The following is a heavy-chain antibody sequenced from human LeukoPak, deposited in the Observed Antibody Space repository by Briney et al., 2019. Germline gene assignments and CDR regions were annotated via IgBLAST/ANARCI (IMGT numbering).Heavy chain of an antibody. J-gene: IGHJ5*02. CDR1: GFTFSSYG. V-gene: IGHV3-21*01. CDR2: ISSSSSYI. CDR3: ARDEYSSPSVWFDP. D-gene: IGHD6-6*01. Sequence: PGGSLRLSCAASGFTFSSYGMHWVRQAPGEGLEWVSSISSSSSYIYYADSVKGRFTISRDNAKNSLYLQMNSLRAEDTAVYYCARDEYSSPSVWFDPWGQGTLVTVSS.